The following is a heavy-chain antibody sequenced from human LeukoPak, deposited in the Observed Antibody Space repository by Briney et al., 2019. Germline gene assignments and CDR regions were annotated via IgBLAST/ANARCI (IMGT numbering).Heavy chain of an antibody. V-gene: IGHV3-21*01. CDR1: GFTFSSYS. Sequence: PGGSLRLSCAASGFTFSSYSMSWVRQAPGKGLEWVSSISSSSSYIYYADSVKGRFTISRDNAKNSLYLQMNSLRAEDTAVYYCARDSGYSAAFDIWGQGTMVTVSS. D-gene: IGHD2-15*01. CDR2: ISSSSSYI. J-gene: IGHJ3*02. CDR3: ARDSGYSAAFDI.